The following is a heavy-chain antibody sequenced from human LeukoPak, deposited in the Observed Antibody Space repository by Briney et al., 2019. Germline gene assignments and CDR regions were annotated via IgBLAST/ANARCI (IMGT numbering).Heavy chain of an antibody. CDR1: GFTFNRYW. Sequence: GGSLRLSCAASGFTFNRYWMHWVRQVPGKELVWVSRINSDGSSTTYADSVKGRFTISRDNARNTLYLQMNSLGAEDAAVYYCARGRGTIYMFDYWGQGTLVTVSS. V-gene: IGHV3-74*01. D-gene: IGHD2/OR15-2a*01. CDR2: INSDGSST. CDR3: ARGRGTIYMFDY. J-gene: IGHJ4*02.